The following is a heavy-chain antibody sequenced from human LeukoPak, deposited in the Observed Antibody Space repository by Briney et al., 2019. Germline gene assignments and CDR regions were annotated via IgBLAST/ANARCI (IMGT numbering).Heavy chain of an antibody. Sequence: GGSLRPSCAASGFTFSSYWMSWVRQAPGKGLEWVANIKQEGSTKYYVDSVKGRFTISRDNAKNSLYLEMNSLRAEDTAVYYCAREGTTLWYYFDYWGQGTLVTVSS. J-gene: IGHJ4*02. D-gene: IGHD4-17*01. CDR3: AREGTTLWYYFDY. CDR1: GFTFSSYW. CDR2: IKQEGSTK. V-gene: IGHV3-7*01.